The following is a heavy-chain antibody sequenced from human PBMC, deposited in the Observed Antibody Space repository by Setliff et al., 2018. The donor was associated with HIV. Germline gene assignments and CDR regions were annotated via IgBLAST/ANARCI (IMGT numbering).Heavy chain of an antibody. CDR1: GGTFSSYG. CDR3: ARVGNSSSYHYYGMDV. D-gene: IGHD6-13*01. CDR2: IIPMFGTG. J-gene: IGHJ6*02. Sequence: GASVKVSCQASGGTFSSYGISWVRQAPGQGLEWMGGIIPMFGTGFYAQKFRDRVTITTDENRSTAYMELNSLRPEDTGVFYCARVGNSSSYHYYGMDVWGQGTTVTVSS. V-gene: IGHV1-69*05.